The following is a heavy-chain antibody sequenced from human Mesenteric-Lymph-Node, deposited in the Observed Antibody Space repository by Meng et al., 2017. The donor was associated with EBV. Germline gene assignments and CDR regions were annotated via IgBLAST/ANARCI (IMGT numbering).Heavy chain of an antibody. CDR3: ARRGKVGAGY. Sequence: QGELPQWGAGLLKPSETLSLPCAVYGGSFSGYYWSWIRQPPGKGLEWIGEINHSGSTNYNPSLKSRVTISVDTSKNQFSLKLSSVTAADTAVYYCARRGKVGAGYWGQGTLVTVSS. D-gene: IGHD1-26*01. CDR1: GGSFSGYY. J-gene: IGHJ4*02. V-gene: IGHV4-34*01. CDR2: INHSGST.